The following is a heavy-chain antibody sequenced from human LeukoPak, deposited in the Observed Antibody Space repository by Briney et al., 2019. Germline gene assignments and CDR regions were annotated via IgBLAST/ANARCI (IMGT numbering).Heavy chain of an antibody. CDR2: FSGSGGST. CDR3: AKSQDGGRLFHFDY. D-gene: IGHD1-26*01. J-gene: IGHJ4*02. V-gene: IGHV3-23*01. Sequence: GSLRLSCAASGFTFSNYAMSWVRQAPGKGLEWVSVFSGSGGSTYSADSVKGRFTISRDNSKNTLDLQMNSLRAEDTAVYFCAKSQDGGRLFHFDYWGQGTLVTVSS. CDR1: GFTFSNYA.